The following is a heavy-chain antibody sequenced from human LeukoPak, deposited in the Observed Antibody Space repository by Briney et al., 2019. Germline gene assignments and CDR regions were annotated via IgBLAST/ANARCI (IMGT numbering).Heavy chain of an antibody. CDR2: IIPIFGTA. J-gene: IGHJ4*02. CDR1: GGTFSSYA. V-gene: IGHV1-69*13. D-gene: IGHD5-18*01. CDR3: AGSGYSYGYY. Sequence: GASVKVSCKASGGTFSSYAISWVRQAPGQGLEWMGGIIPIFGTANYAQKFQGRVTITADESTSTAYMELSSPRSEDTAVYYCAGSGYSYGYYWGQGTLDTVSS.